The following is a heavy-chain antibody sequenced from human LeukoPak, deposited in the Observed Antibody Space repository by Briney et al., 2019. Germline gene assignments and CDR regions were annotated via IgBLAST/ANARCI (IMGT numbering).Heavy chain of an antibody. CDR3: AVQITMIVVVPYFDY. J-gene: IGHJ4*02. Sequence: GGSLRLSCAASGLTFSDYYMTWIRQAPGKGLEWVSSISGNGTNIYYANSVRGRFTVSRDNARNSLFLHMNSLRAEDTAVYYCAVQITMIVVVPYFDYWGQGTLVTVSS. D-gene: IGHD3-22*01. CDR1: GLTFSDYY. CDR2: ISGNGTNI. V-gene: IGHV3-11*04.